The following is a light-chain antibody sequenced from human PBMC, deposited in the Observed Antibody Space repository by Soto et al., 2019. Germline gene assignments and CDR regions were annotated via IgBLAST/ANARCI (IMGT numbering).Light chain of an antibody. CDR1: QSVSSNY. Sequence: EIVLTQSPGTLSLSPGERATLSCRVSQSVSSNYLTWYQQKPGQAPRLLIYGASSRATGIPDRFSGSGSGTDFTLTISGLEPEDFAVYYCQHYGGSLYTFGQGTKLEIK. V-gene: IGKV3-20*01. CDR2: GAS. J-gene: IGKJ2*01. CDR3: QHYGGSLYT.